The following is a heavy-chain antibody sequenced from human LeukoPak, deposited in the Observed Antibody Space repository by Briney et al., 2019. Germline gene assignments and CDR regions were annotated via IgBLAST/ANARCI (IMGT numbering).Heavy chain of an antibody. J-gene: IGHJ6*02. D-gene: IGHD3-3*01. CDR2: ISSSGSTI. Sequence: GGSLRLSCAASGFTFSDYYMSWIRQAPGKGLEWVSYISSSGSTIYYADSVKGRFTISRDNAKNSLYLQMNSLRSEDTAVYYCARDSITIFGVVTNYYYYGMDVWGQGTTVTVSS. V-gene: IGHV3-11*01. CDR1: GFTFSDYY. CDR3: ARDSITIFGVVTNYYYYGMDV.